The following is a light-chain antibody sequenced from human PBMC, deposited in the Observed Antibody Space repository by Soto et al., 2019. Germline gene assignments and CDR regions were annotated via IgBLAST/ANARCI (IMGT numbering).Light chain of an antibody. J-gene: IGKJ4*01. CDR2: DAY. CDR1: QSVSSY. V-gene: IGKV3-11*01. CDR3: HQPSDCAVT. Sequence: EIVWTQPPATPSLSPGERVTHSCRGSQSVSSYFAWHHQKPGLAPGLLIYDAYPRAAGIPARVSGSGSGTDFTLPLISLVPNDFAVYSCHQPSDCAVTFGGGTK.